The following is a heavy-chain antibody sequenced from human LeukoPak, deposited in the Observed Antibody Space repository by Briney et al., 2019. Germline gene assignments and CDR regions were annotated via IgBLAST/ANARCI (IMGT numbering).Heavy chain of an antibody. CDR3: ARVHARLEAYYYDSSGYLFDL. V-gene: IGHV4-39*07. CDR2: IYYSGST. J-gene: IGHJ2*01. D-gene: IGHD3-22*01. CDR1: GGSISSSSYY. Sequence: SETLSLTCTVSGGSISSSSYYWGWIRQPPGKGLEWIGSIYYSGSTYYNPSLKSRVTISVDTSKNQFSLKLRSVTAADTAVYYCARVHARLEAYYYDSSGYLFDLWGRGTLVTVSS.